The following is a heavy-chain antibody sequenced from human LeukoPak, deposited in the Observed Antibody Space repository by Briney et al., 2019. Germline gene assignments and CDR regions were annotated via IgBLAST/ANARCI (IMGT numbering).Heavy chain of an antibody. CDR1: GYTFTGYY. Sequence: ASVKVSCKASGYTFTGYYIHWVRQAPGQGLEWMGWINPSSGDTNYAQKFQGRVTMTGDMSINTAYMELSWLSSDDTAVYYCARSGSYHPLQHWGQGTLVTVSS. J-gene: IGHJ1*01. CDR2: INPSSGDT. D-gene: IGHD3-10*01. V-gene: IGHV1-2*02. CDR3: ARSGSYHPLQH.